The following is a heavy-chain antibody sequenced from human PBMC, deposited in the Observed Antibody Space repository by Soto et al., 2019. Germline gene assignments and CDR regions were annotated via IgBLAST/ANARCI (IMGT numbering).Heavy chain of an antibody. CDR3: PKLHCITSNCVPLDP. J-gene: IGHJ5*02. CDR2: ISYSGST. CDR1: GGSISIGGYY. V-gene: IGHV4-31*03. Sequence: SETLSRTCTVSGGSISIGGYYLSWIRQHPGTGLGWIGHISYSGSTDYNPSLKSRVTISVDTSKNQFSLKLSSVTAADTAVYYCPKLHCITSNCVPLDPWGQGTLVTVSS. D-gene: IGHD3-10*01.